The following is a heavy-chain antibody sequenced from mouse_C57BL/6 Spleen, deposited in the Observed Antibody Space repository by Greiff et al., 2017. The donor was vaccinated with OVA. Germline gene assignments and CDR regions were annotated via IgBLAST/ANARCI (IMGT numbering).Heavy chain of an antibody. CDR1: GFNIKNTY. V-gene: IGHV14-3*01. J-gene: IGHJ4*01. CDR2: IDPANGNT. D-gene: IGHD2-4*01. CDR3: AFYDYDEGYYAMDY. Sequence: EVKLQESVAELVRPGASVKLSCTASGFNIKNTYMHWVKQRPEQGLEWIGRIDPANGNTKYAPKFQGKATITAYTSSNTAYLQLSSLTSEDTAIYYGAFYDYDEGYYAMDYWGQGTSVTVSS.